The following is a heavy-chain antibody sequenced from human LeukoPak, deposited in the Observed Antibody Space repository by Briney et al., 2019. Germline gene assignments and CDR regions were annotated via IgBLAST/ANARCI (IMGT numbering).Heavy chain of an antibody. D-gene: IGHD3-9*01. Sequence: ASVKLPCKASGYTFTNYGITWVPQSPGQGLEWMGWISAYNANTNYAQKFQCRVTMTTDTSTSTVYMELRSLRSDEPAIYYCARTDYDILTGARMDVWGKGTTVTVSS. CDR2: ISAYNANT. CDR1: GYTFTNYG. V-gene: IGHV1-18*04. CDR3: ARTDYDILTGARMDV. J-gene: IGHJ6*04.